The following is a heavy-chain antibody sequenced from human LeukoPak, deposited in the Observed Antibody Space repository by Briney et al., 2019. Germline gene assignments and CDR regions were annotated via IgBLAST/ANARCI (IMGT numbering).Heavy chain of an antibody. D-gene: IGHD3-3*01. J-gene: IGHJ4*02. V-gene: IGHV4-39*01. Sequence: SETLSLTCTVSGGSISSSSYYWGWIRQPPGKGLEWIGSVYSSGSTYYNPSLKSRATISVDTSKNQISPKVSSVTAADSALYFCARQRTSGSASNLRVAQIDSWGQGTLVTVSS. CDR1: GGSISSSSYY. CDR3: ARQRTSGSASNLRVAQIDS. CDR2: VYSSGST.